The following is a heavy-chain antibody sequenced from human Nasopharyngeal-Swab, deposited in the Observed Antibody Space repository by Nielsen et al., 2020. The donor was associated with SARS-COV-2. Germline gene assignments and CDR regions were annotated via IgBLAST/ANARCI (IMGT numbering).Heavy chain of an antibody. Sequence: VSQRPGKGLEWIGRIDPSDSYTNYSPSFQGHVTISADKSISTAYLQWSSLKASDTAMYYCARQFRGYYDSSGPLSWFDPWGQGTLVTVSS. CDR2: IDPSDSYT. J-gene: IGHJ5*02. V-gene: IGHV5-10-1*01. D-gene: IGHD3-22*01. CDR3: ARQFRGYYDSSGPLSWFDP.